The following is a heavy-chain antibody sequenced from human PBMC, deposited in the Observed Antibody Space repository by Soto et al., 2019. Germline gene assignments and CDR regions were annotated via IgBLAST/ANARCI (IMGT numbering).Heavy chain of an antibody. Sequence: QVQLQESGPGLVKPSQTLSLTCTVSGGSISSGDDFWTWIRQPPGKGLEWIGYIYYSGSTYYNPSLKGRLTMSVDTAKKQFSLKPSSGTAADTAVYYCARDRAKWKDYYYYGMDVWGQGTTVTVSS. V-gene: IGHV4-30-4*01. CDR1: GGSISSGDDF. CDR3: ARDRAKWKDYYYYGMDV. J-gene: IGHJ6*02. D-gene: IGHD1-20*01. CDR2: IYYSGST.